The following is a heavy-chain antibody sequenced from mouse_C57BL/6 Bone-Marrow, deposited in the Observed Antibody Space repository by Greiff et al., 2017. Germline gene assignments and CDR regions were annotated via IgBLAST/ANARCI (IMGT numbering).Heavy chain of an antibody. J-gene: IGHJ2*01. CDR3: ALYPYYFDY. CDR1: GYTFTSSW. V-gene: IGHV1-69*01. Sequence: QVQLQQPGAELVMPGASVKLSCKASGYTFTSSWMHWVKHRPGQGLEWIGEIDPSDSYTNYNQKFKGKSTLTVDKSSSTAYMQLSSLTSEDSAVYYCALYPYYFDYWGQGTTLTVSS. D-gene: IGHD2-1*01. CDR2: IDPSDSYT.